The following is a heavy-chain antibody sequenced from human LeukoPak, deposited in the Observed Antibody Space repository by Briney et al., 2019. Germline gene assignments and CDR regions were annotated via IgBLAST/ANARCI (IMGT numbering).Heavy chain of an antibody. CDR1: GFTFLNYA. V-gene: IGHV3-23*01. CDR2: ISGRDDTTYYTDSPEGST. D-gene: IGHD2-21*02. J-gene: IGHJ4*02. Sequence: GGSLRLSCEASGFTFLNYAMSWVRQAPGKGLQWVSGISGRDDTTYYTDSPEGSTYYTNSAEGRFTISRDDSKNTVYLQIDSLGVEDTAVYYCAKCMSATGVCLNFDSWGQGILVTVSS. CDR3: AKCMSATGVCLNFDS.